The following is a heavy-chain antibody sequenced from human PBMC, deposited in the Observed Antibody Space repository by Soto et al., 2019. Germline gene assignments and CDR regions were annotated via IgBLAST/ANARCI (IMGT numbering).Heavy chain of an antibody. CDR3: AKDRKSGSGWYWDY. CDR1: GFTFSNFA. J-gene: IGHJ4*02. CDR2: ISGSGTST. Sequence: PGGSLRLSCAASGFTFSNFAMSWVRQAPGKGLEWVSAISGSGTSTYDADSVKGRFSISRDNSKNTLYLQMKSLRAEDTAVYYCAKDRKSGSGWYWDYWGQGTLVTVSS. D-gene: IGHD6-19*01. V-gene: IGHV3-23*01.